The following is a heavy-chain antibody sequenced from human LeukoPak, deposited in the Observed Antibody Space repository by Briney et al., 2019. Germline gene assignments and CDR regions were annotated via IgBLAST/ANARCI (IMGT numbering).Heavy chain of an antibody. CDR3: VRESERSGWFDH. CDR1: GLITDDYA. D-gene: IGHD1-26*01. CDR2: ISGDGGST. Sequence: PGGSLRLSCAAPGLITDDYAIYWVRQAPGKGLEWVSLISGDGGSTFYADSVRGRFTISRDNSKNSLSPQMSSLRSEDTALYFCVRESERSGWFDHWGQGTLVTVSS. V-gene: IGHV3-43*02. J-gene: IGHJ5*02.